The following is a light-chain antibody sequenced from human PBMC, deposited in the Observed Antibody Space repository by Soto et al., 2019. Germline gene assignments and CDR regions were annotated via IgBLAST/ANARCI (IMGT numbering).Light chain of an antibody. CDR3: QQCNNWPPT. V-gene: IGKV3-15*01. Sequence: EIVMTQSPATLSVSPGERATLSCRASQSVSSNLAWYQQKPGQAPRLLIYGASTRATGIPARFSGSGSGTEFTLTISSLQSEDFAVYYCQQCNNWPPTFGQGTKVEIK. CDR1: QSVSSN. CDR2: GAS. J-gene: IGKJ1*01.